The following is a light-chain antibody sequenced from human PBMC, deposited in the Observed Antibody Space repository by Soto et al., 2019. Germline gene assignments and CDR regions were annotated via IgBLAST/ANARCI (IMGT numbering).Light chain of an antibody. CDR3: QSYDSSMSSYV. V-gene: IGLV1-40*01. J-gene: IGLJ1*01. Sequence: QSVRTQPPSVSGAPGQRVTISCTGSSSNIGAGYDVHWYQQPPGTAPKLLIYGNSNRPSGVPDRFSGPKSGTSASLAITGLQAEDEADYYCQSYDSSMSSYVFGTGTKVTVL. CDR2: GNS. CDR1: SSNIGAGYD.